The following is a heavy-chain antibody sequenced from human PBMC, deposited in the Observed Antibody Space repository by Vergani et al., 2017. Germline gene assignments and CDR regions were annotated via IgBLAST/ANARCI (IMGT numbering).Heavy chain of an antibody. Sequence: QVQLVQSGAEVKKPGSSVKVSCTASESTFSDYNIHWVRQAPGQGLQWLAWISPKTGDTDYLQRFQDRVTMTRDASTKTVYLKMTRLTSDDTAIYYCAHSWNFGRRDWFDSWGPGTLVTVSS. CDR3: AHSWNFGRRDWFDS. CDR1: ESTFSDYN. V-gene: IGHV1-2*02. J-gene: IGHJ5*01. CDR2: ISPKTGDT. D-gene: IGHD1-26*01.